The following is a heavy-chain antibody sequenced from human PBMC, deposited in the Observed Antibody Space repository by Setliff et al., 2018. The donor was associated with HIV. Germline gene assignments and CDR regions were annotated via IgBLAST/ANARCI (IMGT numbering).Heavy chain of an antibody. D-gene: IGHD4-17*01. J-gene: IGHJ3*02. CDR3: ARLTTGAAFDI. CDR1: GYSISSGYY. Sequence: SETLSLTCAVSGYSISSGYYWGWIRQPPGKGLEWIGSISYSGSTYYNPSLKSRVTISVDTSKNQFSLRLSLVTAADTAVYYCARLTTGAAFDIWGQGTMVTVSS. V-gene: IGHV4-38-2*01. CDR2: ISYSGST.